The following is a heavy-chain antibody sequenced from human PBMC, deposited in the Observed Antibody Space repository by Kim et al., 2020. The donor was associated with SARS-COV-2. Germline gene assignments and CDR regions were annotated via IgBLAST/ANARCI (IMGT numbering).Heavy chain of an antibody. Sequence: ASVKVSCKASGYTFTSYGINWVRQATGQGLEWMGWMNANSGNTGYAQKFQGRVTMTRNTSISTAYMELSSLRSDDTAVYYCARGPTFTNFEVVLRSGFDYWGQGTLVTVSS. V-gene: IGHV1-8*02. D-gene: IGHD3-3*01. CDR3: ARGPTFTNFEVVLRSGFDY. CDR1: GYTFTSYG. J-gene: IGHJ4*02. CDR2: MNANSGNT.